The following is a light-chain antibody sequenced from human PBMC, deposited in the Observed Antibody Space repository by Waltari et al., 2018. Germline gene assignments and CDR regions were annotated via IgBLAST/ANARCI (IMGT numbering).Light chain of an antibody. Sequence: QSALTQPASVSGSPGQSITISCTGSSNDIGGYNYVSWHQQHPGKAPKLIIYEVSKRPSGVSDRFSGSKSGNTASLTISGLQAEDEADYYCCSYTSSVTWVFGGGTKLTVL. V-gene: IGLV2-14*01. CDR1: SNDIGGYNY. CDR2: EVS. CDR3: CSYTSSVTWV. J-gene: IGLJ3*02.